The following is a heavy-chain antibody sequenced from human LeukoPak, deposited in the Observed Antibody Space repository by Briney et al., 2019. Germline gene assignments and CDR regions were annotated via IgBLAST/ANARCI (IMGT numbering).Heavy chain of an antibody. CDR1: GDSVSSNSAA. Sequence: SQTLSLTCAISGDSVSSNSAAWNWIRQSPSRGLEWLGRTYYRSKWYNDYAVSVKSRITINPDTSKNQFSLQLNSVTPEDTAVYYCAKTFYTQYFGEVFDYWGQGTLVTVSS. J-gene: IGHJ4*02. CDR3: AKTFYTQYFGEVFDY. D-gene: IGHD3-10*01. V-gene: IGHV6-1*01. CDR2: TYYRSKWYN.